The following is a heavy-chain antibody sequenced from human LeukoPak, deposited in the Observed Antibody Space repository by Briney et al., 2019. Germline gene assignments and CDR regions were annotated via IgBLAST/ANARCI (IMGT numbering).Heavy chain of an antibody. V-gene: IGHV4-59*01. CDR1: GGSLSGYF. CDR2: IYYSGST. D-gene: IGHD3-22*01. CDR3: ARGYYYDSSGPHVI. Sequence: SETLSLTCAVYGGSLSGYFWTWIRQAPGKGLEWIGYIYYSGSTNYNPSLKSRVTISVDTSKNQFSLKLSSVTAADTAVYYCARGYYYDSSGPHVIWGQGTMVTVSS. J-gene: IGHJ3*02.